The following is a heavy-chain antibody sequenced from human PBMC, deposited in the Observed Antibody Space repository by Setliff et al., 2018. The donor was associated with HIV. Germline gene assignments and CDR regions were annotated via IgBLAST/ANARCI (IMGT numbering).Heavy chain of an antibody. Sequence: PSETLSLTCSVSGASLQSYYWSWIRQPAGKGLQWIGRIYYVGWSKYNPSLEDRVTMSVDTSNNQFSLSLRSVTAADTAIYYCARSIHGGGSEPFDTWGLGILVTVSS. CDR3: ARSIHGGGSEPFDT. D-gene: IGHD3-10*01. CDR1: GASLQSYY. V-gene: IGHV4-4*07. J-gene: IGHJ5*02. CDR2: IYYVGWS.